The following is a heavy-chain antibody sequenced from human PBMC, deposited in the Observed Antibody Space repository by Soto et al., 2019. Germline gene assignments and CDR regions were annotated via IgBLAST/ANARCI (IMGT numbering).Heavy chain of an antibody. CDR2: ISYDGSNK. D-gene: IGHD3-3*01. Sequence: GGSLRLSCAASGFTFSSYGMHWVRQAPGKGLEWVAVISYDGSNKYYADSVKGRFTISRDNSKNTLYLQMNSLRAEDTAVYYCAKTGVFGVVITSWGQGTLVTVSS. CDR3: AKTGVFGVVITS. CDR1: GFTFSSYG. J-gene: IGHJ4*02. V-gene: IGHV3-30*18.